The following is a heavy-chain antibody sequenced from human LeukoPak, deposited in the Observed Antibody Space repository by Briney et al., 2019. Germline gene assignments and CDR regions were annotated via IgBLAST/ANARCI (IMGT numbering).Heavy chain of an antibody. D-gene: IGHD3-3*01. CDR3: ARVGYDLWEGSSYFDY. CDR2: IYYSGST. J-gene: IGHJ4*02. CDR1: GGSISSGGYY. Sequence: SQTLSLTCTVSGGSISSGGYYWSWIRQHPGKGLEWIGYIYYSGSTYYNPSLKSRVTISVDTSKNQFSLKLSSVTAADTAVYYCARVGYDLWEGSSYFDYWGQGTLVTVSS. V-gene: IGHV4-31*03.